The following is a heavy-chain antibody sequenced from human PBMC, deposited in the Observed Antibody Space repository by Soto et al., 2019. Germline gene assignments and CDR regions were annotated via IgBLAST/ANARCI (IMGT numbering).Heavy chain of an antibody. CDR1: GGSISGGGCS. V-gene: IGHV4-30-2*01. D-gene: IGHD2-8*02. CDR2: INHSGTT. Sequence: SETLSLTCAVSGGSISGGGCSWSWIRQPPGKGLEWIGYINHSGTTNYNPSLKSRVTISVDTSKNQFSLKLTSVTAADTAVYYCARDKITGLFDYWGQGTLVTVS. J-gene: IGHJ4*02. CDR3: ARDKITGLFDY.